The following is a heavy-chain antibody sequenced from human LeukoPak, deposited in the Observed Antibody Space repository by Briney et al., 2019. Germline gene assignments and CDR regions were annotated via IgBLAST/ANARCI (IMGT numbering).Heavy chain of an antibody. Sequence: PSETLSLTCTVPGGSISSYYWSWIRQPPGKGLEWIGYIYYSGSTNCNPSLKSRVTISVDTSKNQFSLKLSSVTAADTAVYYCARERSYYPPFDYWGQGTLVTVSS. CDR2: IYYSGST. V-gene: IGHV4-59*01. D-gene: IGHD3-10*01. J-gene: IGHJ4*02. CDR3: ARERSYYPPFDY. CDR1: GGSISSYY.